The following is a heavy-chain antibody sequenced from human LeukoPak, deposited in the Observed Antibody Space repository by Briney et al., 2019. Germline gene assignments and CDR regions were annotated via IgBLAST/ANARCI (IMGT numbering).Heavy chain of an antibody. CDR1: GFTFSSYG. J-gene: IGHJ3*02. Sequence: GGSLRLSCAASGFTFSSYGMHWVRQAPGKGLEWVAVIWYDGSNKYYADSVKGRFTISRDNSKNTLYLQMNSLRAEDTAVYYCARGPNYYGSSGYGAFDIWGQGTTVTVSS. V-gene: IGHV3-33*01. CDR2: IWYDGSNK. CDR3: ARGPNYYGSSGYGAFDI. D-gene: IGHD3-22*01.